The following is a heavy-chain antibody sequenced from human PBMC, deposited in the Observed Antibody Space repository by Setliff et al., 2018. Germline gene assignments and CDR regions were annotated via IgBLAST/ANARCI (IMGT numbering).Heavy chain of an antibody. CDR1: GYTFTSYG. D-gene: IGHD3-10*01. CDR3: ARSGDYGSGRLSP. J-gene: IGHJ5*02. Sequence: GASVKVSCKPSGYTFTSYGISWVRQAPGQGLEWMGWISPYNGDTEYAQKFQGRVTLTTDTSTSTAHMELGSLRSDDTAVYYCARSGDYGSGRLSPWGQGTLVTVSS. CDR2: ISPYNGDT. V-gene: IGHV1-18*01.